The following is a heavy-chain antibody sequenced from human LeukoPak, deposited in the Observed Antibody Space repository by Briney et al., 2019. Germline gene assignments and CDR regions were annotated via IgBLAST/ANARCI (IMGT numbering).Heavy chain of an antibody. CDR3: ARQVGSGSSTNYYYYYGMDV. CDR2: IYYSGST. V-gene: IGHV4-59*08. D-gene: IGHD3-10*01. CDR1: GGSISSYY. Sequence: ASETLSLTCTVSGGSISSYYWSWIRQPPGKGLEWIGYIYYSGSTNYNPSLKSRVTISVDTSKNQFSLKLSSVTAADTAVYYCARQVGSGSSTNYYYYYGMDVWGQGTTVTVSS. J-gene: IGHJ6*02.